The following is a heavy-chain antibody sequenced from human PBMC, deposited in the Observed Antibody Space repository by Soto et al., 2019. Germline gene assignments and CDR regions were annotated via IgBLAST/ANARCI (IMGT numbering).Heavy chain of an antibody. CDR2: IYSGGST. V-gene: IGHV3-53*01. CDR1: GFTVSSNY. D-gene: IGHD2-2*01. Sequence: PGGSLRLSCAASGFTVSSNYMSWVRQAPGKGLAWVSVIYSGGSTYDADSVKGRFTISRDNAKNTLYLQMNSLRAEDTAVYYCAVRYQLPTYGMDVWGQGTTVTVSS. CDR3: AVRYQLPTYGMDV. J-gene: IGHJ6*02.